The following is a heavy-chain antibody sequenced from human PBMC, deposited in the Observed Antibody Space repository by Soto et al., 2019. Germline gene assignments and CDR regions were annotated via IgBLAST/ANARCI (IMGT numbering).Heavy chain of an antibody. CDR2: FSGSGST. CDR1: GFSFSSFT. J-gene: IGHJ4*02. Sequence: XGSLRLSFATAGFSFSSFTMSWVRQAPGKGLEWVSAFSGSGSTYYADSVKGRFTISRDNSKNTLYLQMNSLRAEDTAVYYCAKDRAAAGWGFDYWGQGAVVTVSS. V-gene: IGHV3-23*01. CDR3: AKDRAAAGWGFDY. D-gene: IGHD6-13*01.